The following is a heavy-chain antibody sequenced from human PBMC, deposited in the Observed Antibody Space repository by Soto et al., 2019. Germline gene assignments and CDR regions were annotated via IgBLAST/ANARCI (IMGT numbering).Heavy chain of an antibody. V-gene: IGHV3-23*01. CDR1: GFTFSSYA. Sequence: PGVSLRLSCAASGFTFSSYAMSWVRQAPGKGLEWVSAISGSGGSTYYADSVKGRFTISRDNSKNTLYLQMNSLRAEDTAVYYCAKDPMVRGVIPSQFDYWGQGTLVTVSS. CDR2: ISGSGGST. J-gene: IGHJ4*02. CDR3: AKDPMVRGVIPSQFDY. D-gene: IGHD3-10*01.